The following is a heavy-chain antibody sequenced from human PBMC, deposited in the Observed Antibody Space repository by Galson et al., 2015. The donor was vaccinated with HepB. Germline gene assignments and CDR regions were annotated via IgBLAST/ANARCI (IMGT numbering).Heavy chain of an antibody. CDR3: AAAYCGGDCYHAFDI. Sequence: SLRLSCAASGFTFSDYYMSWIRQAPGKGLEWVSYISSSSSYTNYADSVKGRFTISRDNAKNSLYLQMNSLRAEDTAVYYCAAAYCGGDCYHAFDIWGQGTMVTVSS. CDR2: ISSSSSYT. D-gene: IGHD2-21*02. V-gene: IGHV3-11*06. J-gene: IGHJ3*02. CDR1: GFTFSDYY.